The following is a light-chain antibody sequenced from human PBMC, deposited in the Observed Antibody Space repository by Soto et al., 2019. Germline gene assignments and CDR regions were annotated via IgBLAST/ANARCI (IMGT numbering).Light chain of an antibody. Sequence: DTVLTQSPGTLSLSPGERATLSCRASQSVGTYLAWYRQKPGQAPRLLIYAASSRATGIPDRFSGSGSGTDFTLTISRLEPEDFAVYYCQQYGTSPRTFGQGTKV. J-gene: IGKJ1*01. V-gene: IGKV3-20*01. CDR3: QQYGTSPRT. CDR2: AAS. CDR1: QSVGTY.